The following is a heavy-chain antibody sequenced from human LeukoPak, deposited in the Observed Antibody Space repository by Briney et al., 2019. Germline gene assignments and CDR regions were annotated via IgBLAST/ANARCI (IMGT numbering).Heavy chain of an antibody. CDR3: ARDPVVATTGPYYYYGMDV. CDR1: RATFSRYA. CDR2: IIPIFGIA. D-gene: IGHD5-12*01. V-gene: IGHV1-69*04. J-gene: IGHJ6*02. Sequence: SVKVSCKAVRATFSRYAISWVRQAPGQGREWMGRIIPIFGIANYAQKFQGRVTITADKSTSTAYMELSSLRPEDTAAYYCARDPVVATTGPYYYYGMDVWGQGTTVTVSS.